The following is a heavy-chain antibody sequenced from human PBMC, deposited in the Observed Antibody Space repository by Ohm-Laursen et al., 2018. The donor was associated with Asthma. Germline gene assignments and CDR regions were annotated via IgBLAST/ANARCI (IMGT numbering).Heavy chain of an antibody. J-gene: IGHJ6*02. CDR3: ARSTYGDYGLYYYGMDV. Sequence: SSVKVSCKASGYTFTSYYMHWVRQAPGQGLEWMGIINPSGGSTSYAQKFQGRVTMTRDTSTSTVYMELSSLRSEDTAVYYCARSTYGDYGLYYYGMDVWGQGTLVTASS. CDR2: INPSGGST. CDR1: GYTFTSYY. D-gene: IGHD4-17*01. V-gene: IGHV1-46*01.